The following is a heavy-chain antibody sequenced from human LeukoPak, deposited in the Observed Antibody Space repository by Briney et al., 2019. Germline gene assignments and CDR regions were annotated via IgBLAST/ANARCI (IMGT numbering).Heavy chain of an antibody. J-gene: IGHJ4*02. D-gene: IGHD1-1*01. CDR2: VRNKANGYTT. Sequence: LSLTCAVYGGSFSGYYWSWIRQPPGKGLEWVGRVRNKANGYTTEYAASIKGRFTISRDDSKNSLYLQMNNLETEDTAVYYCARTSGVNWNDHHFDYWGQGTLVTVSS. CDR1: GGSFSGYY. V-gene: IGHV3-72*01. CDR3: ARTSGVNWNDHHFDY.